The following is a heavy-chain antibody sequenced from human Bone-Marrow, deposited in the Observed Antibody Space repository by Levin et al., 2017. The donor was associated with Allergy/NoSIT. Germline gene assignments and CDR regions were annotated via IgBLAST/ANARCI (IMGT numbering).Heavy chain of an antibody. J-gene: IGHJ3*02. D-gene: IGHD5-12*01. Sequence: GESLKISCAVSGFTFRSYGMHWVRQGPGKGLEWVAVIWYDGSNKNYADSVKGRFTVSRDNAKNTMYLEMNSLRVEDTAMYYCAKHLDYSGFEGFDIWGQGTKVTASS. CDR2: IWYDGSNK. CDR3: AKHLDYSGFEGFDI. CDR1: GFTFRSYG. V-gene: IGHV3-33*06.